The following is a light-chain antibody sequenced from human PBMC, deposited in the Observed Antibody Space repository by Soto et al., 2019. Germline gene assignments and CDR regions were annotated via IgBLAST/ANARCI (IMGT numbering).Light chain of an antibody. CDR2: GAS. Sequence: EILMTQSPATLSVSPGERATLSCRASQSVSSTLAWYQQKPGQAPRLLIYGASTRATDIPARFSGSGSGTEFTLTISSLQSEDFAVCYCQQYYSWPRTFGQGTKVEIK. V-gene: IGKV3-15*01. CDR3: QQYYSWPRT. CDR1: QSVSST. J-gene: IGKJ1*01.